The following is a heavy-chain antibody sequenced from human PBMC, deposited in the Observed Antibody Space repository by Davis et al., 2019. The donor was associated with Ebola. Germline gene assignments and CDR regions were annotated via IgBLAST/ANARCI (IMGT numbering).Heavy chain of an antibody. CDR1: GGSISSYY. J-gene: IGHJ3*02. D-gene: IGHD2-2*01. CDR3: ARDAPTPRYCSSTSCFSTGAFDI. Sequence: PSETLSLTCTVSGGSISSYYWSWIRQPAGKGLEWIGRIYTSGSTNYNPSLKSRVTMSVDTSKNQFSLKLSSVTAADTAVYYCARDAPTPRYCSSTSCFSTGAFDIWGQGTMVTVSS. CDR2: IYTSGST. V-gene: IGHV4-4*07.